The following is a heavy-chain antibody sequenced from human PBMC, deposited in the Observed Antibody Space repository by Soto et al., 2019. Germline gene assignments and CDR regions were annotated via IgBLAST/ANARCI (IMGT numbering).Heavy chain of an antibody. CDR3: ARDRRGYSYGWVDS. CDR1: GGSVSSGSYY. CDR2: IYYSGST. V-gene: IGHV4-61*01. J-gene: IGHJ4*02. Sequence: SETLSLTCTVSGGSVSSGSYYWSWIRQPPGKGLEWIGYIYYSGSTNYNPSLKSRVTISVDTSKNQFSLKLSSVTAADTAVYYCARDRRGYSYGWVDSWGQGTQVTV. D-gene: IGHD5-18*01.